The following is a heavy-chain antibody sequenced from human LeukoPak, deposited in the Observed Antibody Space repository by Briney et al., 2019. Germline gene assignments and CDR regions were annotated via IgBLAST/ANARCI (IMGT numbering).Heavy chain of an antibody. CDR1: GYTFTGYY. J-gene: IGHJ4*02. V-gene: IGHV1-2*06. CDR2: INPNSGGT. D-gene: IGHD5-24*01. CDR3: ARGDGYNSGFDY. Sequence: ASVKVSCKASGYTFTGYYMHWVRQAPGQGLEWMGRINPNSGGTNYAQKFQGRVTMTRDMSISTAYMELSRLRSDDTAVYYCARGDGYNSGFDYWGQGTLVTVSS.